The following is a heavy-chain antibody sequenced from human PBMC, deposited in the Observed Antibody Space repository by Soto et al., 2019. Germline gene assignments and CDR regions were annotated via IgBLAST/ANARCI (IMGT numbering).Heavy chain of an antibody. CDR2: IDPSDSYT. Sequence: GESLKISCKGSGYSFTSYWISWVRQMPGKGLEWMGRIDPSDSYTNYSPSFQGHVTISADKSISTAYLQWSSLKASDTAMYYCVYRGYSSSWYDPYYGMDVWGQGTTVTVSS. V-gene: IGHV5-10-1*01. CDR3: VYRGYSSSWYDPYYGMDV. J-gene: IGHJ6*02. D-gene: IGHD6-13*01. CDR1: GYSFTSYW.